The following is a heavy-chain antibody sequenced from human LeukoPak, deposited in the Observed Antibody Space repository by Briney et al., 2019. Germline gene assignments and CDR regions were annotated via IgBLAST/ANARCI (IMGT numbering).Heavy chain of an antibody. V-gene: IGHV1-3*04. CDR3: ARDRSSFSYAFDI. CDR1: GSTFTTYA. CDR2: ISTYNDDR. J-gene: IGHJ3*02. Sequence: ASVKVSCKASGSTFTTYAIHWVRQAPGQGLEWMGWISTYNDDRKYSPKFQGTVTITTDTSASTAYLELSSLRSEDTAVYYCARDRSSFSYAFDIWGQGTMVTVSS. D-gene: IGHD6-6*01.